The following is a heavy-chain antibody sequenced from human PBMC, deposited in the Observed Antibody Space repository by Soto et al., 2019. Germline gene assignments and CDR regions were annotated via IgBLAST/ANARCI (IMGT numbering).Heavy chain of an antibody. Sequence: LRLSCAASGFTFIIYGMHCVRQAGGKGLEWVAAISYHGSNTYYADSVKGRFTISRDNSKNTLYLQMNSLISEDTAVYYCAKPYSGNYPRPIDYWGQGTLVTVSS. V-gene: IGHV3-30*18. J-gene: IGHJ4*02. CDR2: ISYHGSNT. CDR1: GFTFIIYG. CDR3: AKPYSGNYPRPIDY. D-gene: IGHD1-26*01.